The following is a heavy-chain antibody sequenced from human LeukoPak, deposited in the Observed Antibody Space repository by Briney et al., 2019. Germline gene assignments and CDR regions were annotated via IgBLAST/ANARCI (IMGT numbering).Heavy chain of an antibody. V-gene: IGHV4-34*01. CDR2: INHSGST. J-gene: IGHJ6*03. CDR1: GGSFSGYY. D-gene: IGHD3-9*01. CDR3: ARVQRYFDWLSNYYYYYYMDV. Sequence: KPSETLSLTCAVYGGSFSGYYWSWIRQPPGKGLEWIGEINHSGSTNYNPSLKSRVTISVDTSENQFSLKLSSVTAADTAVYYCARVQRYFDWLSNYYYYYYMDVWGKGTTVTVSS.